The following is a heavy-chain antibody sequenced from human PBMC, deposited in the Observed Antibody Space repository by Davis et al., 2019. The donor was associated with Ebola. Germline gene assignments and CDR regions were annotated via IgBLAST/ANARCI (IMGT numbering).Heavy chain of an antibody. J-gene: IGHJ4*02. CDR3: ASSDGYSSGHYYFDY. Sequence: PSETLSLTCAVSGGSISSGGYSWSWIRQPPGKGLEWIGYIYHSGSTYYNPSLKSRVTISVDTSKNQFYLKLSSVTAADTAVYYCASSDGYSSGHYYFDYWGQGTLVTVSS. CDR1: GGSISSGGYS. V-gene: IGHV4-30-2*02. CDR2: IYHSGST. D-gene: IGHD6-19*01.